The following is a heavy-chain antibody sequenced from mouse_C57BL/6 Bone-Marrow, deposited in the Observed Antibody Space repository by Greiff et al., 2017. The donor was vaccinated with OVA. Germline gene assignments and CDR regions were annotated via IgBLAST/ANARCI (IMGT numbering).Heavy chain of an antibody. J-gene: IGHJ2*01. D-gene: IGHD1-1*01. V-gene: IGHV12-3*01. CDR1: GFPITSGYY. CDR3: AGVDYYGSGYCDD. Sequence: QVQLKQSGPGLVKPSQSLFLTCSITGFPITSGYYWIWIRQSPGKPLEWMGYITHSGETFYNPFLQSPISITRETSKNQFFLQLNTVTTEDTARYDGAGVDYYGSGYCDDWGQGNTLTVTA. CDR2: ITHSGET.